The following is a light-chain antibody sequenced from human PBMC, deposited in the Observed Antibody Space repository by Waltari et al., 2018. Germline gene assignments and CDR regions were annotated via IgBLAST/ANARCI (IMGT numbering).Light chain of an antibody. CDR1: SSDVGGYNY. CDR3: SSYTSSSTLV. Sequence: QSALTQPASVSGSPGQSITISCTGTSSDVGGYNYVSWYQQHQGTASKLMVYEVSTRPSGVSNRCSGSKSAHTASLTISGLQAEDEADYYCSSYTSSSTLVFGGGTKLTVL. CDR2: EVS. J-gene: IGLJ2*01. V-gene: IGLV2-14*01.